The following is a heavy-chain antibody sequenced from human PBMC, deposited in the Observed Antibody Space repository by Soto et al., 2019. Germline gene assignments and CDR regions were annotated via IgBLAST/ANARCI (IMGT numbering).Heavy chain of an antibody. CDR1: GGSISGYY. J-gene: IGHJ4*02. V-gene: IGHV4-59*01. CDR2: MYNTGST. CDR3: ARSHIVPRLLMYPYDY. Sequence: SETLSLTCTVSGGSISGYYWSWIRQPPGKGLEWIGYMYNTGSTVYNPSFKSRVTISVDTSKNQFSLKLNSVTAADTAVYYCARSHIVPRLLMYPYDYWGQGTLVTVSS. D-gene: IGHD6-6*01.